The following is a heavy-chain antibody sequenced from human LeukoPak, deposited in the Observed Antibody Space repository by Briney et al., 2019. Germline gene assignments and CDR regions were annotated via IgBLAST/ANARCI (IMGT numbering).Heavy chain of an antibody. V-gene: IGHV4-59*01. CDR1: GGSISSYY. CDR2: IYYSGST. D-gene: IGHD6-13*01. CDR3: ARLSPGYSSSRRYFRH. J-gene: IGHJ1*01. Sequence: SETLSLTCTVSGGSISSYYWSWIRQPPGKGLEWIGYIYYSGSTNYNPSLKSRVTISVDTSKNQFSLKLSSVTAADTAVYYCARLSPGYSSSRRYFRHWGQGTLVTVSS.